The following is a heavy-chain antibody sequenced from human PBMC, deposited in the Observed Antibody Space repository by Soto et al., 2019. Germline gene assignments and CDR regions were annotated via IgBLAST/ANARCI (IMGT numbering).Heavy chain of an antibody. V-gene: IGHV3-66*02. CDR1: GFTFSSYA. CDR2: IYSGGYT. Sequence: GGSLRLSCAASGFTFSSYAMSWVRQAPGKGLEWVSVIYSGGYTAYGDSVKGRFTISRDNSKNTLYLQMNSLRPEDTALYYCARDKIGYSSGWSAQGDMDVWGQGTKVTVSS. J-gene: IGHJ6*02. CDR3: ARDKIGYSSGWSAQGDMDV. D-gene: IGHD6-19*01.